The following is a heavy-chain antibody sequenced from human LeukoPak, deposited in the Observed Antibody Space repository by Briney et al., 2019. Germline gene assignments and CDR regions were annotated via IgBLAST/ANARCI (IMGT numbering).Heavy chain of an antibody. CDR3: ARGSSSWYVLYYFDY. Sequence: ASVKVSCKASGYTFTGYYMHWVRQAPGQGLEWMGWINPNSGGTNYAQKFQGWVTMTRDTSISTAYMELSRLGSDDTAVYYCARGSSSWYVLYYFDYWGQGTLVTVSS. J-gene: IGHJ4*02. D-gene: IGHD6-13*01. V-gene: IGHV1-2*04. CDR1: GYTFTGYY. CDR2: INPNSGGT.